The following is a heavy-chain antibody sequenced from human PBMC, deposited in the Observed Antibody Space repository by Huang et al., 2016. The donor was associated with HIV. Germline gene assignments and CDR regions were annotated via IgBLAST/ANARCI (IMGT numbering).Heavy chain of an antibody. Sequence: EVQLVQSGAVVKKPGESLKISCKGSGYTFNGYWIGWVRQMPGKGLEWMVIIYPGDSYTTYSPSVQGQVTISADKSISTAYLQWSGLKASDTAMYYCARQGVGDFVVEPTGLGAFDIWGQGTMVTVSS. V-gene: IGHV5-51*01. D-gene: IGHD2-2*01. CDR1: GYTFNGYW. CDR3: ARQGVGDFVVEPTGLGAFDI. J-gene: IGHJ3*02. CDR2: IYPGDSYT.